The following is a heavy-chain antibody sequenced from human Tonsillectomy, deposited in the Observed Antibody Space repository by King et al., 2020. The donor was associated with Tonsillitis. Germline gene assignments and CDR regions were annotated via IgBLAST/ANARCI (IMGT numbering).Heavy chain of an antibody. Sequence: VHLVESGGGVVQPGRSLRLSFAASGFTFSNSAMHWVCQAPGKGLEGVAGIAYEGSDEFYADSVKGHFTISRDNSKNTLYLQMNSLTAEETSVYYCAGVRAYYDSFDAFDIGGQGTRVTVSS. D-gene: IGHD3-22*01. CDR2: IAYEGSDE. V-gene: IGHV3-30-3*01. J-gene: IGHJ3*02. CDR1: GFTFSNSA. CDR3: AGVRAYYDSFDAFDI.